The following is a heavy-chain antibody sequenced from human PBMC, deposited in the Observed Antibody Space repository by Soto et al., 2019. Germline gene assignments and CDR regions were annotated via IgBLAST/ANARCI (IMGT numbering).Heavy chain of an antibody. CDR2: IYYRGST. V-gene: IGHV4-61*01. J-gene: IGHJ6*02. CDR1: GDSVSSGSYY. D-gene: IGHD4-4*01. CDR3: EREVTYGMDV. Sequence: SETLSLTCTVSGDSVSSGSYYWSWIRQPPGKGLEWIGYIYYRGSTNYNPTLKSRVTISVDTSKNQFSLKLNSVTAADTAVYYCEREVTYGMDVWGQGTTVTISS.